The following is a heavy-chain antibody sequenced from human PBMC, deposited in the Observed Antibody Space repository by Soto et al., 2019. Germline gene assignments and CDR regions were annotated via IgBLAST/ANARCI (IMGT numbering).Heavy chain of an antibody. V-gene: IGHV4-59*08. J-gene: IGHJ1*01. CDR1: EGSMSRYY. CDR3: ARATEEAGLSYFPE. Sequence: SEALSLIRPCSEGSMSRYYWGWIRQPPGKRLEWIGFIYNTGSTGYNPSLKSRVTISMDVSKNQFSLRLSSVTAADTAMYYCARATEEAGLSYFPEWSQGTLVT. CDR2: IYNTGST. D-gene: IGHD6-13*01.